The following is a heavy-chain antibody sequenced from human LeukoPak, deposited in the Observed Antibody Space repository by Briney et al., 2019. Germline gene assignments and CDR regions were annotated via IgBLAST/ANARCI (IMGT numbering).Heavy chain of an antibody. CDR1: GFSLSTSGMR. D-gene: IGHD6-19*01. Sequence: SGPTPVNPTQPRTLTCTLSGFSLSTSGMRVSWIRQPPGKALEWLSRIDWDDDKFYSTSLKTRLNISKDTSKNQVVLTMTNMDPVDTATYYCARIRVGWAFDYWGQGTLVTVSS. V-gene: IGHV2-70*04. CDR2: IDWDDDK. J-gene: IGHJ4*02. CDR3: ARIRVGWAFDY.